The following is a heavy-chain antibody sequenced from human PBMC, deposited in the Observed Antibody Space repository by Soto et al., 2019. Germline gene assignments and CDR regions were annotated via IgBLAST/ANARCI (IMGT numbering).Heavy chain of an antibody. V-gene: IGHV3-74*01. CDR2: INGDGTHT. J-gene: IGHJ4*02. Sequence: EVQLVESGGGLVQPGGSLRLSCAASGFTYSHYWMHWVRQVPGKGLLWVSRINGDGTHTSYADLVKGRFTISRDNTKNTLFLQMTSLSADDTAVYYCARDFTTAETPGDGFDQWGQGTVVTVSS. D-gene: IGHD4-17*01. CDR3: ARDFTTAETPGDGFDQ. CDR1: GFTYSHYW.